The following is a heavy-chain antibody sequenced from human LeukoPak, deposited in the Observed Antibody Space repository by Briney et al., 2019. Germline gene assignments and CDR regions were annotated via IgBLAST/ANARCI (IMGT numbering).Heavy chain of an antibody. Sequence: SETLSLTCSVSGGSISNYFWTWIRQPPGRGLEWIGYIYSSGSTYYNPSLKSRVTISVDTSKNRFSLKLSTVTAADTAVYYCARRPTGDPKFDYWGQGTLVTVSS. CDR3: ARRPTGDPKFDY. CDR2: IYSSGST. V-gene: IGHV4-59*08. D-gene: IGHD7-27*01. CDR1: GGSISNYF. J-gene: IGHJ4*02.